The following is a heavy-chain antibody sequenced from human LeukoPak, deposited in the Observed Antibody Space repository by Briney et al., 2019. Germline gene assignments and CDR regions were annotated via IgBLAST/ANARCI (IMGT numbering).Heavy chain of an antibody. Sequence: SESLSLTCNVSGDSISSSPYYWGWIRQPPGKGLEWIASVYSSGTTYYTPSLKSRVTISIDTSKSQFSLRLSSVTAADTAVYYCARHGGPAAGLYYWGQGSLVTVSS. CDR1: GDSISSSPYY. D-gene: IGHD6-13*01. J-gene: IGHJ4*02. CDR2: VYSSGTT. CDR3: ARHGGPAAGLYY. V-gene: IGHV4-39*01.